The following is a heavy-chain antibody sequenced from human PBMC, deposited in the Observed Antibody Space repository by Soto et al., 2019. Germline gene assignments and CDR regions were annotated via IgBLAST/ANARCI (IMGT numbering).Heavy chain of an antibody. Sequence: ASVKVSCKASGYTFTRNGISWVRQAPGQGLEWMGWISGYNGDTNYAQKFQDRVSMTIDTSTGTAYMELRSLTSDDTAIYYCAMNGRPPYYYYGLDVWGQVTKVTVSS. CDR1: GYTFTRNG. V-gene: IGHV1-18*01. J-gene: IGHJ6*02. D-gene: IGHD2-8*01. CDR3: AMNGRPPYYYYGLDV. CDR2: ISGYNGDT.